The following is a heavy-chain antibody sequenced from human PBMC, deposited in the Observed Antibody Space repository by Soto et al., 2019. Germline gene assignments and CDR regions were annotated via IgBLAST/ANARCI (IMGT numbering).Heavy chain of an antibody. CDR2: INPIFGTA. CDR1: GYTFTSYA. CDR3: ASQGGDIVVVVAAGTRDPDGMLV. Sequence: SVKVSCKASGYTFTSYAISWVRQAPGQGLEWMGGINPIFGTANYAQKFQGRVTMTADESTSTAYMELSSLRSEDTAVYYCASQGGDIVVVVAAGTRDPDGMLVWG. J-gene: IGHJ6*01. V-gene: IGHV1-69*13. D-gene: IGHD2-15*01.